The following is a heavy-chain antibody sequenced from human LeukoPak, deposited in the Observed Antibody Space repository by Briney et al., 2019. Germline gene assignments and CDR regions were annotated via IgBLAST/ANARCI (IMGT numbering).Heavy chain of an antibody. D-gene: IGHD2-2*01. Sequence: PGGSLRLSCAASGFTFSSYWMSWVRQAPGKGLEWVANIKDGSEKYYLDSVEGRFTISSDNAKKSLFLQMDSLRAEDTAVYYCAGIGYCSGTYCSGFDYWSQGALVTVSS. V-gene: IGHV3-7*01. J-gene: IGHJ4*02. CDR3: AGIGYCSGTYCSGFDY. CDR2: IKDGSEK. CDR1: GFTFSSYW.